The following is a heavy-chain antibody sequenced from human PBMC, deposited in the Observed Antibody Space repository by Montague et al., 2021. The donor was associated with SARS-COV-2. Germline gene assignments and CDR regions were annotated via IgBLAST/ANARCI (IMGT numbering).Heavy chain of an antibody. CDR3: ARGEWLRGGMDV. V-gene: IGHV4-59*13. D-gene: IGHD5-12*01. CDR1: GGSISSYY. J-gene: IGHJ6*02. CDR2: VFDSGST. Sequence: SETLSLTCTVSGGSISSYYWSWIRQPPGNGLEWIGHVFDSGSTNYNPSLKSRVTISVDTSKNQFSLKLSSVTAADTAVHYCARGEWLRGGMDVWGQGTTVTVSS.